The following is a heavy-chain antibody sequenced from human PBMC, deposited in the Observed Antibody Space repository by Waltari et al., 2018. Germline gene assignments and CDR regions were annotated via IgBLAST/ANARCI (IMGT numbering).Heavy chain of an antibody. CDR2: ISGSGGST. V-gene: IGHV3-23*01. CDR3: AKLRPWGSSWRSQTFDY. J-gene: IGHJ4*02. D-gene: IGHD6-13*01. CDR1: GFTFSSYA. Sequence: EVQLLESGGGLVQPGGSLRLSCAASGFTFSSYAMSWVRQAPGKGLEWVSAISGSGGSTYYADSVKGRFTISRDNSKNTLYLQMNSLRAEDTAVYYCAKLRPWGSSWRSQTFDYWGQGTLVTVSS.